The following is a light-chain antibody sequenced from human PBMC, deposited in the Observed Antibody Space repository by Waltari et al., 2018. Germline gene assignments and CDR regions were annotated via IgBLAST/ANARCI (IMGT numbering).Light chain of an antibody. CDR1: RRINIW. J-gene: IGKJ2*01. CDR3: QQFDTDVT. CDR2: KAS. Sequence: IQVIQSPSTLSASLGDTFTIRCRVSRRINIWLAWYQQKPGKAPKLLIKKASTLEDGVPSRFSGSGSGTEFTLTIKSLQPDDFGTYFCQQFDTDVTFGQGTKVEI. V-gene: IGKV1-5*01.